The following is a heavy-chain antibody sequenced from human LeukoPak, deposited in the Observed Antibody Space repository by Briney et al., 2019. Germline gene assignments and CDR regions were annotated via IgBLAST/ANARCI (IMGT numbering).Heavy chain of an antibody. D-gene: IGHD6-6*01. CDR2: ISWNSGSI. J-gene: IGHJ4*02. CDR3: ARGGPSSSSEDIDY. Sequence: GGSLRLSCEASGFNFDEYAMHWVRQAPGKGLEWVSGISWNSGSIDYADSVKGRFTISRDNAKNSLYLQMNSLRAEDTALYYCARGGPSSSSEDIDYWGQGTLVTVSS. V-gene: IGHV3-9*01. CDR1: GFNFDEYA.